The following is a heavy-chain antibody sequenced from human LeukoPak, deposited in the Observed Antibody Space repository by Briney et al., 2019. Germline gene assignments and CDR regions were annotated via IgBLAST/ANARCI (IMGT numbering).Heavy chain of an antibody. CDR3: ARSLIAVGAFDI. CDR2: ISSSGSYI. Sequence: GGTLTLSCAASGFTFTSYTMNWVRQAPRPGKEWVSDISSSGSYIDYADSVKGRFTISRGNAKNSLFLQMHSLRADDTAVYYCARSLIAVGAFDIWGQGTMVTVSS. CDR1: GFTFTSYT. D-gene: IGHD2-21*01. J-gene: IGHJ3*02. V-gene: IGHV3-21*01.